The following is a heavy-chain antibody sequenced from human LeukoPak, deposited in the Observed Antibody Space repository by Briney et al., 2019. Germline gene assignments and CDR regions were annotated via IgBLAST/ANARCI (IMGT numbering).Heavy chain of an antibody. CDR2: ISGSGGST. CDR3: AKTPPQLDYGGNGEVDFDY. D-gene: IGHD4-23*01. CDR1: GFTFSSYA. J-gene: IGHJ4*02. V-gene: IGHV3-23*01. Sequence: PGGSLRLSCAASGFTFSSYAMSWVRQAPGKGLEWVSAISGSGGSTYYADSVKGRFTISRDNSKNTLYLQMNSLRAEDTAVYYCAKTPPQLDYGGNGEVDFDYWGQGTLVTVSS.